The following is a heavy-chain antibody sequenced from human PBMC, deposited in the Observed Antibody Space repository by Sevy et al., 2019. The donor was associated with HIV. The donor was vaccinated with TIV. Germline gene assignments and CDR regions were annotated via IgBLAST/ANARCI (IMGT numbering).Heavy chain of an antibody. Sequence: GGSLRLSCAASGFRFEDYGMHWVRRAPGKGLEWVSGIGWNSGSVGYAVSVKGRCTISRDNAKNLLYLQRNSLTSEDTALYYCAKDLLPYGSGSYPLDYWGQGTVVTVSS. D-gene: IGHD3-10*01. V-gene: IGHV3-9*01. CDR1: GFRFEDYG. J-gene: IGHJ4*02. CDR3: AKDLLPYGSGSYPLDY. CDR2: IGWNSGSV.